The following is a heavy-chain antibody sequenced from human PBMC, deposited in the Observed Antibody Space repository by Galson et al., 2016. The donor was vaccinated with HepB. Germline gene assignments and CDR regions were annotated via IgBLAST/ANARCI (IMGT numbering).Heavy chain of an antibody. D-gene: IGHD3-10*01. CDR2: ISWNRGNI. CDR3: AKNGRFRELQYYFDY. Sequence: SLRLSCAASGFIFGNHYMAWVRQAPGKGLEWVAGISWNRGNIGYVDSVKGRFTISRDNAKNSLFLQMNSLRAEDTALYFCAKNGRFRELQYYFDYWGQGTQVTVSS. J-gene: IGHJ4*02. CDR1: GFIFGNHY. V-gene: IGHV3-9*01.